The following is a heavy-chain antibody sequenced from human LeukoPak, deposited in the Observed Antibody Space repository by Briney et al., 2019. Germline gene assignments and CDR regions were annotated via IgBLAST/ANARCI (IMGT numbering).Heavy chain of an antibody. CDR2: IYSDGST. V-gene: IGHV3-53*01. J-gene: IGHJ4*02. CDR1: GFIVSGDF. Sequence: GGSLRLSCAASGFIVSGDFMSWVRQAPGEGLEWVSVIYSDGSTYYADSVKGRFTISRGNSKNTLDLQMTGLRAEDTAVYYCARERGRGRDSPWFDYWGQGTLVTVSS. D-gene: IGHD1-26*01. CDR3: ARERGRGRDSPWFDY.